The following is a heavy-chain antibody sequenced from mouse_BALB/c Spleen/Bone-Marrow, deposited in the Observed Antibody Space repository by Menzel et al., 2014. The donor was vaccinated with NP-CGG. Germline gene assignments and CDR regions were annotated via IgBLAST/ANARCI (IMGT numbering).Heavy chain of an antibody. J-gene: IGHJ2*01. CDR2: ISSGGST. V-gene: IGHV5-6-5*01. CDR1: GFTFSSYA. CDR3: ARVSYYGSFDY. D-gene: IGHD1-2*01. Sequence: EVQLVESGGGLVKPGGSLKLSCAASGFTFSSYAMSWVRQTPEKRLEWVASISSGGSTYYPDSVKGRFTISRDNARNILYLQMSSLRSEDTAMYYCARVSYYGSFDYWGQGTTLTVSS.